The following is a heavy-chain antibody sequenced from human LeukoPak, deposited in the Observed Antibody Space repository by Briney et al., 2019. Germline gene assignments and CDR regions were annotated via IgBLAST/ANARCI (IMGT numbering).Heavy chain of an antibody. J-gene: IGHJ6*03. Sequence: PSETLSLTCTVSGGSISSSSYYWGWIRQPPGKGLEWIGSIYYSGSTYYNPSLKSRVTISVDTSKNQFSLKLSSVTAADTAVYYCARGSSSWYPYYYYMDVWGKGTTVTVSS. CDR1: GGSISSSSYY. D-gene: IGHD6-13*01. V-gene: IGHV4-39*07. CDR3: ARGSSSWYPYYYYMDV. CDR2: IYYSGST.